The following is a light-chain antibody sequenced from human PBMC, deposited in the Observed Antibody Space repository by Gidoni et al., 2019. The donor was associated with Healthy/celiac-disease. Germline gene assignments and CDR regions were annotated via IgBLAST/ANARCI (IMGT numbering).Light chain of an antibody. V-gene: IGKV3-15*01. CDR1: QSVSSN. CDR2: GAS. J-gene: IGKJ1*01. CDR3: QQYNNWPPWT. Sequence: EIVMTQSPATLSVSPRERATLSCRASQSVSSNLAWYQQKPGQAPRLLISGASTRATGIPARFSGSGSGTEFTLTISSLQSEDFAVYYCQQYNNWPPWTFGQGTKVEIK.